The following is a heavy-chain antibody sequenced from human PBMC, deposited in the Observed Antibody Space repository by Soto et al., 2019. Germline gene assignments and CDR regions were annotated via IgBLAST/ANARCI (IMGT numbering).Heavy chain of an antibody. CDR2: INHSGST. CDR1: GGSFSGYY. J-gene: IGHJ6*02. V-gene: IGHV4-34*01. D-gene: IGHD6-13*01. Sequence: QVQLQQWGAGLLKPSETLSLTCAVYGGSFSGYYWSWIRQPPGKGLEWIGEINHSGSTNYNPSLKSRVTISVDTSKNQFSLKLSSVTAADTAVSYCARGRQSPRQLPDVWGQGTTVTVSS. CDR3: ARGRQSPRQLPDV.